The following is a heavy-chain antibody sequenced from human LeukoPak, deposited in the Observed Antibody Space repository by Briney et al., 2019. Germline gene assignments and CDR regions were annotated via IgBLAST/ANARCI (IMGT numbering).Heavy chain of an antibody. CDR2: IYYSGST. D-gene: IGHD6-13*01. V-gene: IGHV4-39*07. Sequence: PSETLSLTCTVSGGSISSSSYYWGWIRQPPGKGLEWIGSIYYSGSTYYNPSLKSRVTISVDTSKNQLSLKLSSVTAADTAVYYCARVSRPIAAAGRGYFDYWGQGTLVTVSS. CDR1: GGSISSSSYY. J-gene: IGHJ4*02. CDR3: ARVSRPIAAAGRGYFDY.